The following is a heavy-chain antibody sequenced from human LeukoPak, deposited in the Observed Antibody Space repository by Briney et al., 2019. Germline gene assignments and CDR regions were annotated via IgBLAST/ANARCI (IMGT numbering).Heavy chain of an antibody. J-gene: IGHJ6*02. V-gene: IGHV3-7*03. D-gene: IGHD3-16*01. CDR3: AGGGGLDV. CDR1: GFTFSSYW. CDR2: INHNGNVN. Sequence: GGSLRLSCAASGFTFSSYWMNWARQAPGKGLEWVASINHNGNVNYYVDSAKGRFTISRDNAKNSLYLQMSNLRAEDTAVYFCAGGGGLDVWGQGATVTVSS.